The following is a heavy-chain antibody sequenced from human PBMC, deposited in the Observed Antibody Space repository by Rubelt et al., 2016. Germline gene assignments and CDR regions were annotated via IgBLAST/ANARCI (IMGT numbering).Heavy chain of an antibody. J-gene: IGHJ4*02. CDR1: GFTFMNYA. D-gene: IGHD2-15*01. Sequence: EVQLLESGGGLVQPGGSLRLSCAASGFTFMNYAMTWVRQAPGKGLERVSSISVSGGRPDYADSVKGRITIFRDNSKNTLSLQMNRLRAEDTAIYYCAKSGCSGGSCYFYYFDSWGQGTLVTVSS. CDR2: ISVSGGRP. CDR3: AKSGCSGGSCYFYYFDS. V-gene: IGHV3-23*01.